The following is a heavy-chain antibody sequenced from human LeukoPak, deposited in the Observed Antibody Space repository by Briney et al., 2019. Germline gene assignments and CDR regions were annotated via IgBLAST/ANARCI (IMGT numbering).Heavy chain of an antibody. V-gene: IGHV3-48*01. J-gene: IGHJ4*02. CDR2: ISYSTRSI. Sequence: PGGSLRLSCAASGFTFSSYSMNWVRQAPGKGLEWVSYISYSTRSIYYVDSVKGRFTISRDSAKNSLYLQMNSLRAEDTAVYYCAKDESRYCSSTSCYPFDYWGQGTLVTVSS. CDR3: AKDESRYCSSTSCYPFDY. CDR1: GFTFSSYS. D-gene: IGHD2-2*01.